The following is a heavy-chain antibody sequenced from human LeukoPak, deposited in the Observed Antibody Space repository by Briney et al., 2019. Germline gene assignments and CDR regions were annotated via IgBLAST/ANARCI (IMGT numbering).Heavy chain of an antibody. CDR1: GGSIRSYY. J-gene: IGHJ1*01. V-gene: IGHV4-59*01. Sequence: SQTLSLPGTVSGGSIRSYYWRGTRPPPAKALEWIGYNYYSGSTNHNPALKSLVTISVETAQKQFSQKLSPVSAADTAVYYCARDGAGYSSSWYVQNWGQGDLVTVYS. CDR3: ARDGAGYSSSWYVQN. D-gene: IGHD6-13*01. CDR2: NYYSGST.